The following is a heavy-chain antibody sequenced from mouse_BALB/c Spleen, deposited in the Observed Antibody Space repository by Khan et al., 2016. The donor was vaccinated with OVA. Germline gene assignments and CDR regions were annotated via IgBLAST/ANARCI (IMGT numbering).Heavy chain of an antibody. CDR3: TRSNYYGNSLYAMDY. D-gene: IGHD1-1*01. CDR1: GYTFTSYW. Sequence: DLVKPGASVKLSCKASGYTFTSYWINWIKQRPGQGLEWIGRVSPGSGSHYYNEMFKGKATVTVDKSASTAYIQLNSLSSEDSAVYFCTRSNYYGNSLYAMDYWGQGTSVTVSA. V-gene: IGHV1S41*01. CDR2: VSPGSGSH. J-gene: IGHJ4*01.